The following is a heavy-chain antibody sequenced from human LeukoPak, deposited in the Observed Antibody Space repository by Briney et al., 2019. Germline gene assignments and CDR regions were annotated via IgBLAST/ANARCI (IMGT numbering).Heavy chain of an antibody. J-gene: IGHJ5*02. CDR1: GYSFTSYW. V-gene: IGHV5-51*01. CDR2: IYPGDSDT. CDR3: ARRRGYSYGFVETSSTYHNWFDP. Sequence: GESLKISCKGSGYSFTSYWIGWVRQMPGKGVGWGGIIYPGDSDTRYSPSFQGQVPISADQSIRTAYMQWSSLKASDTAMYYCARRRGYSYGFVETSSTYHNWFDPWGQGTLVTVSS. D-gene: IGHD5-18*01.